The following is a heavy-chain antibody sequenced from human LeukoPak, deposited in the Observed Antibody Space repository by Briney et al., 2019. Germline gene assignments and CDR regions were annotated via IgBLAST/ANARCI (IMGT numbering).Heavy chain of an antibody. Sequence: GGSLRLSCEASGFTFNNYWMSWVRQAPGKGLEWVANIRYDGSEKNYVDSVKGRFTISRDNAKNSLYLQMNSLRAEDTTVYYCARDRGYCSGGSCYTYFDYWGQGTLVAVSS. J-gene: IGHJ4*02. CDR2: IRYDGSEK. D-gene: IGHD2-15*01. V-gene: IGHV3-7*01. CDR1: GFTFNNYW. CDR3: ARDRGYCSGGSCYTYFDY.